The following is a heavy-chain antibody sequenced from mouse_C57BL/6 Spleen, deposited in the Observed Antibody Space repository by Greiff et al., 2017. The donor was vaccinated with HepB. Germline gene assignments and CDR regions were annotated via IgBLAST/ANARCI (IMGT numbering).Heavy chain of an antibody. J-gene: IGHJ3*01. Sequence: VQLQQPGAELVMPGASVKLSCKASGYTFTSYWMHWVKQRPGQGLEWIGEIDPSDSYTNYTQKFKGKSTLTVDKSSSTAYMQLSSLTSEDSAVYYCATDYGSSSWFAYWGQGTLVTVSA. V-gene: IGHV1-69*01. CDR2: IDPSDSYT. CDR3: ATDYGSSSWFAY. CDR1: GYTFTSYW. D-gene: IGHD1-1*01.